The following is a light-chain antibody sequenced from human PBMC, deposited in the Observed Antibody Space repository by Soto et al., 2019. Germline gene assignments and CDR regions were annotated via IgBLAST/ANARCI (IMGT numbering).Light chain of an antibody. CDR1: QSVRSN. V-gene: IGKV3-11*01. J-gene: IGKJ5*01. CDR3: QQHSSSIT. Sequence: EIVMTQSPDTVYVSPGERATLSCRASQSVRSNLAWYQHKPGQAPRLLIYDGSTRALGIPARFSGSGSGTDFTLTISSLEPEDFAVYYCQQHSSSITFGQGTRLEIK. CDR2: DGS.